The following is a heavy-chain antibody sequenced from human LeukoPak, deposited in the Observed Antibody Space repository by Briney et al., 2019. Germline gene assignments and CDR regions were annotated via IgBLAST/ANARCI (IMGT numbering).Heavy chain of an antibody. J-gene: IGHJ4*02. CDR1: GFTFGNYDM. Sequence: GSLRLSCAASGFTFGNYDMSWVRQPPGKGLEWIGEIYHSGSTNYNPSLKSRVTISVDKSKNQFSLKLSSVTAADTAVYYCARFVVVVNGFDYWGQGTLVTVSS. D-gene: IGHD3-22*01. CDR3: ARFVVVVNGFDY. CDR2: IYHSGST. V-gene: IGHV4-4*02.